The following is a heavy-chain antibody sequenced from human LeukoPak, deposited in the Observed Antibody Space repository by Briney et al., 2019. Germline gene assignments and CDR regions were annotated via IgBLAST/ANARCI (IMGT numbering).Heavy chain of an antibody. V-gene: IGHV3-23*01. CDR3: AKGSLGSVGATLYYYGMDV. CDR1: GFTFSNYA. D-gene: IGHD1-26*01. CDR2: ISGSGGST. J-gene: IGHJ6*02. Sequence: GGSLRLSCAVSGFTFSNYAMSWVRQAPGKGLEWVSAISGSGGSTYYADSVKGRFTISRDNSKNTLYLQMNSLRAEDTAVYYCAKGSLGSVGATLYYYGMDVWGQGTTVTVSS.